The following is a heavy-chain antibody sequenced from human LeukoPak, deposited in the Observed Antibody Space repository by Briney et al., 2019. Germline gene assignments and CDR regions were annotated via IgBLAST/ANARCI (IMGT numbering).Heavy chain of an antibody. V-gene: IGHV3-23*01. Sequence: PGGSLRLSCAASGFPFSNYAMTWVRQAPGKGLERVSGISDSGDRTYYADSVKGRFTISRDNSKNMLYLQMNSLRVEDTALYYCAKGLGTSGHHDYWGQGTLVTVSS. CDR2: ISDSGDRT. J-gene: IGHJ4*02. CDR1: GFPFSNYA. D-gene: IGHD2-8*01. CDR3: AKGLGTSGHHDY.